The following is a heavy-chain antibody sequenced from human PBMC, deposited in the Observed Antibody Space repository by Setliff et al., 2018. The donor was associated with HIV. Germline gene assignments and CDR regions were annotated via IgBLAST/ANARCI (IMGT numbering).Heavy chain of an antibody. V-gene: IGHV1-3*01. J-gene: IGHJ6*02. CDR3: AREIVVVTDTDYGMDV. D-gene: IGHD2-21*02. CDR1: GYTFTSYA. CDR2: INAGNGNT. Sequence: ASVKVSCKASGYTFTSYAVHWVRQAPGQSLEWMGWINAGNGNTKFSQMFQGRVTFTADESTSTAYMELSSLRSEDTAVYYCAREIVVVTDTDYGMDVWGQGTTVTVSS.